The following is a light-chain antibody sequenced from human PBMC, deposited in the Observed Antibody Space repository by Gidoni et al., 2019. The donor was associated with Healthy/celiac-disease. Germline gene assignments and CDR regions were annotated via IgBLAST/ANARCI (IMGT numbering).Light chain of an antibody. Sequence: IQMTQSPSTLSASVGDRVTITCRASQSISSWLAWYQQKPGKAPKLLIYKASSLESGVPSRFSGSGSGTEFTLTISSLQPDDFATYYCQQYNSYPSCSFGQGTKLEIK. V-gene: IGKV1-5*03. J-gene: IGKJ2*04. CDR3: QQYNSYPSCS. CDR2: KAS. CDR1: QSISSW.